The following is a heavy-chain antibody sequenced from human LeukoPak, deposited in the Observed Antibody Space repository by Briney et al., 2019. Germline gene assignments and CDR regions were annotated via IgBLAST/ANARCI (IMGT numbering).Heavy chain of an antibody. D-gene: IGHD3-10*01. J-gene: IGHJ4*02. V-gene: IGHV3-30-3*01. CDR1: GFTFSSYA. CDR3: AREKTYYYGSGSYYSLDY. Sequence: GGSLRLSCAASGFTFSSYAMHWVRQAPGKGLEWVAVISYDGSNKYYADSVKGRFTISRDNSKNTLYLQMNSLRAEDTAVYYCAREKTYYYGSGSYYSLDYWGQGTLVTVSS. CDR2: ISYDGSNK.